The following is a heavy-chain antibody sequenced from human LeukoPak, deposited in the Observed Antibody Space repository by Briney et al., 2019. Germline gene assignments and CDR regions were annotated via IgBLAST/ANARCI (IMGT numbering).Heavy chain of an antibody. Sequence: GGSLRLSCAASGFTFSGSAMHWVRQASGKGLEWVGRIRSKANSYATAYAASVKSRFTISRDDSKNTAYLQMNSLKTEDTAVYYCTRRGFGSGSYYFDYWGQGTLVTVSS. J-gene: IGHJ4*02. CDR2: IRSKANSYAT. CDR3: TRRGFGSGSYYFDY. V-gene: IGHV3-73*01. CDR1: GFTFSGSA. D-gene: IGHD3-10*01.